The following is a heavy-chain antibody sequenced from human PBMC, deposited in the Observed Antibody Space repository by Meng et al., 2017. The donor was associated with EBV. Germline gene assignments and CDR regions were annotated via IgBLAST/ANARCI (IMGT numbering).Heavy chain of an antibody. D-gene: IGHD6-19*01. V-gene: IGHV4-39*01. CDR2: VHYTGST. J-gene: IGHJ5*02. CDR3: ARPFPSWQSPRLDPFGA. CDR1: GDSISSFYY. Sequence: QLQLRVSGLGQVTPSETLSLTCPVSGDSISSFYYWGWVRQPPGRGLEWIGSVHYTGSTYYSPSLKSRVTVSVDTSKNQFSLRLTSVTAADTAVYYCARPFPSWQSPRLDPFGAWGQGTLVTVAS.